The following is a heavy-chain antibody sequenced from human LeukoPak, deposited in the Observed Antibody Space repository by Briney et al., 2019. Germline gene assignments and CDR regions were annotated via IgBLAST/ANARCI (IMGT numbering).Heavy chain of an antibody. J-gene: IGHJ4*02. CDR2: INWNGGRT. CDR1: GFTFDDYW. D-gene: IGHD6-13*01. Sequence: RPGGSLRLSCAASGFTFDDYWMSWVRQAPGKGLEWVSGINWNGGRTDYVDSVKGRFTISRDNAKNSLYLQMNSLRAEDTALYYCATLYSRSWYSRGNFDYWGQGTLVTVSS. V-gene: IGHV3-20*04. CDR3: ATLYSRSWYSRGNFDY.